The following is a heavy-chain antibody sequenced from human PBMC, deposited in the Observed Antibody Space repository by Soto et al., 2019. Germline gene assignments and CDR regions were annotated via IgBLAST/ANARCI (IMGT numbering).Heavy chain of an antibody. CDR2: INSDGSST. CDR3: VRTSLVVAAATREDY. D-gene: IGHD2-15*01. CDR1: GFTFSDAW. V-gene: IGHV3-74*01. J-gene: IGHJ4*02. Sequence: GGSLRLSCAASGFTFSDAWINWVRQAPGKGLVWVSRINSDGSSTSYADSVKGRFTISRDNAKNTLYLQMNSLRAEDTAVYYCVRTSLVVAAATREDYWGQGTLVTVSS.